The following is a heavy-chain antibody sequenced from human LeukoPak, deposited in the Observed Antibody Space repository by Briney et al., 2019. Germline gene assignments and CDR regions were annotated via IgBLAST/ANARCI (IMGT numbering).Heavy chain of an antibody. V-gene: IGHV3-9*01. Sequence: GGSLRLSCAASGFTFDDYAMHWVRQAPGKGLEWVSGISWNSGSIGYADSVKGRFTISRDNAKNSLYLQMNSLRVEDTAVYYCAKGGAQVGGQGTLVTVSS. CDR3: AKGGAQV. J-gene: IGHJ4*02. CDR1: GFTFDDYA. D-gene: IGHD1-26*01. CDR2: ISWNSGSI.